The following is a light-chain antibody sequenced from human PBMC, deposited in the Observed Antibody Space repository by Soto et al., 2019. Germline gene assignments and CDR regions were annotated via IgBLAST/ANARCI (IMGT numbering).Light chain of an antibody. V-gene: IGKV1-5*01. Sequence: DIQMTQSPSTLSASVGDRVTITCRASQSISSWLAWYQQKPGKAPKLLIYDASSLESGVPSRFSGSGSGTEFTLTISSLQPDDFATYYCQQYNSYSQAGTFGQGTKVDIK. CDR3: QQYNSYSQAGT. J-gene: IGKJ1*01. CDR1: QSISSW. CDR2: DAS.